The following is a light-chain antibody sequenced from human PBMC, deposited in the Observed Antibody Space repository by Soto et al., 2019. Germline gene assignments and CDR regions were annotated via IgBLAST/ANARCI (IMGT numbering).Light chain of an antibody. CDR3: QEYNSDSGYT. CDR2: DAS. Sequence: DIQMTQSPSTLSASVGDRVTITCRASQSVSKWLAWYQQKPGKAPKLLIYDASNLESGVPSRFSGSGSGTDFTLRISSLQPDDFATYYCQEYNSDSGYTFGPGTRWIS. V-gene: IGKV1-5*01. J-gene: IGKJ3*01. CDR1: QSVSKW.